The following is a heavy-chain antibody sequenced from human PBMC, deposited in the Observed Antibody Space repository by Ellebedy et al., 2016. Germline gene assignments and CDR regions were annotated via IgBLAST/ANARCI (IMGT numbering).Heavy chain of an antibody. CDR3: ARVRHGSGYGMDV. CDR1: GFTFSSHA. V-gene: IGHV3-30-3*01. Sequence: GGSLRLSXAASGFTFSSHAMHWVRQAPGKGLEWVAVISYDGSNKYYADSVKGRFTISRDNSKNTLYLQMNSLRAEDTAVYYCARVRHGSGYGMDVWGQGTTVTVSS. D-gene: IGHD3-10*01. CDR2: ISYDGSNK. J-gene: IGHJ6*02.